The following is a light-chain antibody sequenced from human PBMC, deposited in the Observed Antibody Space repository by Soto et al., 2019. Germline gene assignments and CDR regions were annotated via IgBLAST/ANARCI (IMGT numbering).Light chain of an antibody. J-gene: IGLJ1*01. CDR2: VDS. CDR1: SSNIGAGYG. V-gene: IGLV1-40*01. Sequence: QSVLTQPPSVSGAPGQRVTISCAGSSSNIGAGYGVHWYQPLPGTAHKLLIYVDSNRPSGVPDRFSGSKSGTSASLAITGLQAEDEADYYCQSYDSSRSGYVFGAGTKLTVL. CDR3: QSYDSSRSGYV.